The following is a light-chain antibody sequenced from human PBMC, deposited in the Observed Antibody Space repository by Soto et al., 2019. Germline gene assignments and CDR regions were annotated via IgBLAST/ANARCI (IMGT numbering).Light chain of an antibody. Sequence: DIVVTQSPLSLPVTPGEPASISCRSSQSLLYSNGYTYLDWFLQKPGQSPQLLIYMGSNRASGVPDRFSGSGSGTDFTLKISRVEAEDVGVYYCMQTLQSRTFGGGTKLEI. CDR2: MGS. J-gene: IGKJ4*01. V-gene: IGKV2-28*01. CDR3: MQTLQSRT. CDR1: QSLLYSNGYTY.